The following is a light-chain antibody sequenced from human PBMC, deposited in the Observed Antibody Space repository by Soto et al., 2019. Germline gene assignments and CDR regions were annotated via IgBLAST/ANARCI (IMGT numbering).Light chain of an antibody. J-gene: IGKJ2*01. V-gene: IGKV3-20*01. CDR1: QTVSDNF. CDR2: FTS. Sequence: EIVLTQFPGILSLSPGERATLSCRASQTVSDNFLAWYQQKPGQSPRLLIYFTSSRATGIPDRFRGSGSRTDFALAISRLEPEDFAVYYCQQYGTSPVTFGQGTNVEIQ. CDR3: QQYGTSPVT.